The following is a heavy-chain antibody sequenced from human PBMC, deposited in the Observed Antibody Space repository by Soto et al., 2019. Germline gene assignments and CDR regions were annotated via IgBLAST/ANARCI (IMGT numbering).Heavy chain of an antibody. D-gene: IGHD2-2*01. CDR2: IYYSGST. J-gene: IGHJ5*02. Sequence: SETLSLTCTVSGGSISSYYWSWIRQPPGKGLEWIGYIYYSGSTNYNPSLKSRVTISVDTSKNQFSLKLSSVTAADTAVYYCARRIVLVPGGNWFDPWGQGTLVTVSS. CDR1: GGSISSYY. V-gene: IGHV4-59*12. CDR3: ARRIVLVPGGNWFDP.